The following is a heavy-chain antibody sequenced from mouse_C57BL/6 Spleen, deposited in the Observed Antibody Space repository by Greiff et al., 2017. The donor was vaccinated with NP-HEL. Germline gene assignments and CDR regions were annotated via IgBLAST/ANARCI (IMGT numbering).Heavy chain of an antibody. Sequence: QVQLKESGPELVKPGASVKISCKASGYAFSSSWMNWVKQRPGKGLEWIGRIYPGDGDTNYNGKFKGKATLTADKSSSTAYMQLSSLTSEDSAVYYCAGLNWPLAYWGQGTLVTVSA. J-gene: IGHJ3*01. V-gene: IGHV1-82*01. CDR2: IYPGDGDT. CDR1: GYAFSSSW. CDR3: AGLNWPLAY. D-gene: IGHD4-1*01.